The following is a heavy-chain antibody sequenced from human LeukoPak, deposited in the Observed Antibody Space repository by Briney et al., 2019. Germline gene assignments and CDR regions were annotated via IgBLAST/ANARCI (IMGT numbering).Heavy chain of an antibody. CDR3: ARGKGIAVSSFDS. D-gene: IGHD6-19*01. Sequence: GGSLRLACAASGFTFSSYAMRWVRQAPGRGLEWVSGISGSGTSTYYADSVKGRFTISRDNSKNPLSLQMNSLRAEDTALYYCARGKGIAVSSFDSWGQGTLVTVSS. V-gene: IGHV3-23*01. CDR1: GFTFSSYA. J-gene: IGHJ4*02. CDR2: ISGSGTST.